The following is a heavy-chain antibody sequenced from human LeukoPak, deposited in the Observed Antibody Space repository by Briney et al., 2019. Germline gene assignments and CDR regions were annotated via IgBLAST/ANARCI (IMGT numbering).Heavy chain of an antibody. D-gene: IGHD3-22*01. Sequence: PSETLSLTCTVSGGSISRNSYYRGWIRQPPGKGLEWIGSIYFSGSPYYNPSLKSRVTMSVDTPKNQFSLKLSSVTAADTAGYYCAKQWDSSVYHESFEPCGQGTLVTVSS. J-gene: IGHJ1*01. CDR1: GGSISRNSYY. CDR3: AKQWDSSVYHESFEP. V-gene: IGHV4-39*01. CDR2: IYFSGSP.